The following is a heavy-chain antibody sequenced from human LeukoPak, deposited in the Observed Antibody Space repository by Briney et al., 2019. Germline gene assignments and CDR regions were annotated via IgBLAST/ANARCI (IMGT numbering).Heavy chain of an antibody. CDR1: GFIFSHYG. Sequence: GGPLRLSCAASGFIFSHYGMHWVRQAPGKGLEWVAVIWSDATNRFYGASVKGRFTISRDNSQNTVFLQMNSLRAEDTAIYYCARDAQRGFDYSNSLEYWGHGTLVTVSS. J-gene: IGHJ4*01. V-gene: IGHV3-33*01. D-gene: IGHD4-11*01. CDR2: IWSDATNR. CDR3: ARDAQRGFDYSNSLEY.